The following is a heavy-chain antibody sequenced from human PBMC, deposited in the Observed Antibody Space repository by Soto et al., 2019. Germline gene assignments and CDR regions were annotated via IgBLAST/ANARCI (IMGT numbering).Heavy chain of an antibody. J-gene: IGHJ3*02. D-gene: IGHD4-17*01. CDR3: ARHYGDYLLDAFDI. Sequence: ASVKVSCKASGYTFTSYGISWVRQAPGQGLEWMGWISAYNGNTNYAQKLQGRVTMTTDTSTSTAYVELRSLRSDDTAVYYCARHYGDYLLDAFDIWGQGTMVTVSS. CDR2: ISAYNGNT. V-gene: IGHV1-18*01. CDR1: GYTFTSYG.